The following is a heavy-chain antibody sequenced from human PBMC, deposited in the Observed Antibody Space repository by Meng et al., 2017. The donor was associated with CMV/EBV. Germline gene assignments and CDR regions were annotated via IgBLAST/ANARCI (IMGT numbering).Heavy chain of an antibody. CDR2: IYYSGRT. J-gene: IGHJ4*02. CDR3: ARGLYDFWSGRVTPYYFDY. V-gene: IGHV4-39*07. D-gene: IGHD3-3*01. CDR1: SSTRFD. Sequence: SSTRFDWGCSRQPPGTGLEWIGSIYYSGRTYYNPSLTSRVTISVGTSKNQFSLKLSSVTAADTAVYYCARGLYDFWSGRVTPYYFDYWGQGTLVTVSS.